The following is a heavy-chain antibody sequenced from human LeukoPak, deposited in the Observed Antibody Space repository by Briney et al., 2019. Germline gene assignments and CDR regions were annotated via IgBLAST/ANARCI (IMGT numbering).Heavy chain of an antibody. V-gene: IGHV5-51*01. D-gene: IGHD3-10*01. J-gene: IGHJ4*02. Sequence: GESLKISCKGFGYSFTNYWIAWVRQMPGKGLEWMRIMYPGDSDTRYSPSFQGQVTISADKSITTAYLQWSSLKASDTAMYYCARLRTMVRGVIEYFDYWGQGTLVTVSS. CDR1: GYSFTNYW. CDR3: ARLRTMVRGVIEYFDY. CDR2: MYPGDSDT.